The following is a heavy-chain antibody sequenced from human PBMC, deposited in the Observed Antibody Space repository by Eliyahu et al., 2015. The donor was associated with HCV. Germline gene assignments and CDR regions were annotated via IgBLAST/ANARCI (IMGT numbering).Heavy chain of an antibody. CDR1: GFPFPNAW. CDR2: IKSKTDGGTT. J-gene: IGHJ4*02. V-gene: IGHV3-15*01. CDR3: TKYYYAGSGYYHAFYDY. D-gene: IGHD3-22*01. Sequence: EVQLVESGGGLVTPGGSLRLSCAASGFPFPNAWMGWVRQAPGKGLGWXGRIKSKTDGGTTEYAAXXKGRFTISRDDSTNTLXLQMNSLKTEDTAVYYCTKYYYAGSGYYHAFYDYWGQGSLVTVSP.